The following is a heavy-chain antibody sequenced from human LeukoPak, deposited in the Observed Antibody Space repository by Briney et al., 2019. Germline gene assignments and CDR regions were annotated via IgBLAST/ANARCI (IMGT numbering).Heavy chain of an antibody. Sequence: ASVKVSCEASGYTFTGYYMHWVRQAPGQGLEWMGWINPNSGGTNYAQKFQGRVTMTRDTSISTAYMELSRLRSDDTAVYYCARANDTLTGFDYWGQGTLVTVSS. CDR1: GYTFTGYY. CDR3: ARANDTLTGFDY. V-gene: IGHV1-2*02. CDR2: INPNSGGT. D-gene: IGHD3-9*01. J-gene: IGHJ4*02.